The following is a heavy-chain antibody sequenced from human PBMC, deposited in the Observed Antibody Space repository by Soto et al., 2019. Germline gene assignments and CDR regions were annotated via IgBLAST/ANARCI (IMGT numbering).Heavy chain of an antibody. J-gene: IGHJ6*02. CDR3: ARVSSSWYSYYYYGMDV. V-gene: IGHV1-8*01. Sequence: QVQLVQSGAEVKKPGASVKVSCKASGYTFTSYDINWVRQATGQGLEWMGWMNPNSGNTGYAQKFQGRVTMTRNTSISTAYMELSSLRSKDTAVYYCARVSSSWYSYYYYGMDVWGQGTTVTVSS. CDR2: MNPNSGNT. D-gene: IGHD6-13*01. CDR1: GYTFTSYD.